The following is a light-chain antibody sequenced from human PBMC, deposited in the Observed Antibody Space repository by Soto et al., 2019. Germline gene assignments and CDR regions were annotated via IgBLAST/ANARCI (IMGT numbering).Light chain of an antibody. CDR1: QSIGNW. J-gene: IGKJ1*01. Sequence: DIQMTQSPSTLSASVGAAVTITCRASQSIGNWLAWYQQNPGKAPKLMISDASSLERGVPSRFSGSGSGTECTLTISSMQPDDVATYYCQQYNGYSRTFGQGTKVDIK. V-gene: IGKV1-5*01. CDR3: QQYNGYSRT. CDR2: DAS.